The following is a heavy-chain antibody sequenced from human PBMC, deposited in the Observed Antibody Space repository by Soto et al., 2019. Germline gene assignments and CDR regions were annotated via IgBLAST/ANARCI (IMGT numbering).Heavy chain of an antibody. Sequence: QVQLVESGGGVVQPGRSLRLSCAASGFTFSSYGMHWVRQAPGKGLKWVAVIWYDGSNKYYADSVKGRFTISRDNSKNTLYLQMNSLRAEDTAVYSCARGRGYSYGYYFDYWGQGTLVTVSS. CDR1: GFTFSSYG. V-gene: IGHV3-33*01. D-gene: IGHD5-18*01. J-gene: IGHJ4*02. CDR2: IWYDGSNK. CDR3: ARGRGYSYGYYFDY.